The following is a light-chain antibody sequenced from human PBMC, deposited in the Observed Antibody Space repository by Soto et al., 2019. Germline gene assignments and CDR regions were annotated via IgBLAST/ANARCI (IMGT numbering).Light chain of an antibody. J-gene: IGKJ1*01. CDR3: QQYNNWPPS. CDR1: ESVTNK. Sequence: ETTMTQSPATLSVSPGERATLSCRASESVTNKLAWYQQKPGQAPRLLMYGASTRATGIPFRFSGSGSGTDFNVTISSLQSEDFAVYYCQQYNNWPPSFGQGTKVDIK. V-gene: IGKV3-15*01. CDR2: GAS.